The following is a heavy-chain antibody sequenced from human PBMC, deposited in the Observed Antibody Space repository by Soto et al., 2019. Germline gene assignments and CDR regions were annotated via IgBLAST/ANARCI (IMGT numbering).Heavy chain of an antibody. V-gene: IGHV4-34*01. CDR2: INHSGST. Sequence: SETLSLTCAVYGGSFSGYYWCWIRQPPGKGLECTGEINHSGSTNSTPSLKSRVTISVDTSKNQFSLKLSPLTAADTAVYYCARGASPLFCMGGSCSSGRLYGIDVWGQGTTVTVSS. D-gene: IGHD2-15*01. CDR3: ARGASPLFCMGGSCSSGRLYGIDV. CDR1: GGSFSGYY. J-gene: IGHJ6*02.